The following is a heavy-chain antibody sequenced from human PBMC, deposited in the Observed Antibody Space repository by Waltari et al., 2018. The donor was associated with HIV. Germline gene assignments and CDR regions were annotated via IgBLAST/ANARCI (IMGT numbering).Heavy chain of an antibody. V-gene: IGHV3-7*01. Sequence: EVQLVVSGGGLVQPGGSLRLSFAASGFTCRSYWMSWVRQAPGKGREWVANIKQYGSEIYYVDSVKGRFTISRDNAKNSLYLQMNSLRAEDTAVYFCARRGGRSSPLGYWGQGTLVTVSS. CDR2: IKQYGSEI. CDR1: GFTCRSYW. J-gene: IGHJ4*02. CDR3: ARRGGRSSPLGY. D-gene: IGHD6-13*01.